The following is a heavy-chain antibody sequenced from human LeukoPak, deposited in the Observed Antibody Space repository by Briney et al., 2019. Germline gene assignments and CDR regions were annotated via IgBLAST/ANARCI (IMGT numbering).Heavy chain of an antibody. J-gene: IGHJ4*02. CDR1: GGFISNHY. CDR3: ASGSIVGVLWG. CDR2: FHYSGST. D-gene: IGHD1-26*01. Sequence: SETLSLTCTVSGGFISNHYWSWIRQPPGKGLEWIGNFHYSGSTNYNPSLKSRVTISVDTSKNQFSLKLTSVTAADTAVYYCASGSIVGVLWGWGQGTLVTVSS. V-gene: IGHV4-59*11.